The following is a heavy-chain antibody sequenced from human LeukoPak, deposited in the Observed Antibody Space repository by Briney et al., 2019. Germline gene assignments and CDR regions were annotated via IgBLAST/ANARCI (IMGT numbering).Heavy chain of an antibody. J-gene: IGHJ4*02. Sequence: RPSETLSLTCTVSGGSISSYYWSWIRQPPGKGLEWIGEINHSGSTNYNPSLKSRVTISVDTSKNQFSLKLSSVTAADTAVYYCARPTHSGSYFEVWGQGTLVTVSS. CDR3: ARPTHSGSYFEV. CDR1: GGSISSYY. V-gene: IGHV4-34*01. D-gene: IGHD1-26*01. CDR2: INHSGST.